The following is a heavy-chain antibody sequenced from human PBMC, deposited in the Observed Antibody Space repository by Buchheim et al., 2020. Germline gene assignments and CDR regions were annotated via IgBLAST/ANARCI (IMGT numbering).Heavy chain of an antibody. D-gene: IGHD2-21*02. J-gene: IGHJ1*01. CDR1: GGSISSGDYY. CDR2: IYYSVST. Sequence: QVQLQESGPGLVKPSQTLSLTCTVSGGSISSGDYYWSWIRQPPGKCLEWIGYIYYSVSTYYNPSLKSRVTISVDTSKNQLSLKLSSVTAADTAVYYCASVVVTAIPRVRSSVRWFQHWGKGTL. V-gene: IGHV4-30-4*01. CDR3: ASVVVTAIPRVRSSVRWFQH.